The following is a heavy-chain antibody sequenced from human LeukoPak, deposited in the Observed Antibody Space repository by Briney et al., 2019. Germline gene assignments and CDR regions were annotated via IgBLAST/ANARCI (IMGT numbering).Heavy chain of an antibody. V-gene: IGHV1-3*01. CDR1: GYTFTSYA. CDR2: INAGNGNT. CDR3: ARDIPGMTVVSDAFDI. J-gene: IGHJ3*02. D-gene: IGHD4-23*01. Sequence: ASVKVSCKASGYTFTSYAMHWVRQAPGQRLGWMGWINAGNGNTKYSQKFQGRVTITRDTSASTAYMELSSLRSEDTAVYYCARDIPGMTVVSDAFDIWGQGTMVTVSS.